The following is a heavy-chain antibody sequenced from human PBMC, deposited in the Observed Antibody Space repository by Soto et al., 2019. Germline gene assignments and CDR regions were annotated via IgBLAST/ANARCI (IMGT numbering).Heavy chain of an antibody. J-gene: IGHJ5*02. CDR1: GGSISSSNW. Sequence: SETLSLTCAVSGGSISSSNWWSWVRQPPGKGLEWIGEIYHSGSTNYNPSLKSRVTISVDRSKNQFSLNLSSVTAADSAAYYCAGVRGPFCGGECYPPTPNWFDPWGQGTLVTVSS. CDR3: AGVRGPFCGGECYPPTPNWFDP. D-gene: IGHD2-21*01. CDR2: IYHSGST. V-gene: IGHV4-4*02.